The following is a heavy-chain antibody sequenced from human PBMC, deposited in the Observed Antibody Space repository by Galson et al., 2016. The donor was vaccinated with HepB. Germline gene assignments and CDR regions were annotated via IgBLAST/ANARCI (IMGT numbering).Heavy chain of an antibody. V-gene: IGHV3-23*01. CDR3: AKRTGSRMHGMDV. J-gene: IGHJ6*04. CDR1: GFTFSNYG. CDR2: ISATGGSGGST. Sequence: SLRLSCAASGFTFSNYGLSWVRQAPGKGLEWVSAISATGGSGGSTYYADSVKGRFTISRDNSKNTLYLQMNSLRAEDTAEYYCAKRTGSRMHGMDVWGKGTTVTVSS. D-gene: IGHD1-14*01.